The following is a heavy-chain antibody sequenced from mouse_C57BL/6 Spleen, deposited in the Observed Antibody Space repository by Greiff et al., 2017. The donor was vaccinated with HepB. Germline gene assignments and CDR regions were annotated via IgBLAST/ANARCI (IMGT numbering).Heavy chain of an antibody. CDR2: IYPGDGDT. J-gene: IGHJ1*03. V-gene: IGHV1-80*01. CDR1: GYAFSSYW. Sequence: VQLQQSGAELVKPGASVKISCKASGYAFSSYWMNWVKQRPGKGLEWIGQIYPGDGDTNYNGKFKGKATLTADKSSSTAYMQLSSLTSEDSAVYCCAREGDYYGSSSRYFDVWGTGTTVTVSS. CDR3: AREGDYYGSSSRYFDV. D-gene: IGHD1-1*01.